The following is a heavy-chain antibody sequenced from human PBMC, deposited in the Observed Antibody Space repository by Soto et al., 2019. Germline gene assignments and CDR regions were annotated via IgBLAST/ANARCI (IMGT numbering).Heavy chain of an antibody. D-gene: IGHD4-4*01. Sequence: ASVKVSCKTSGYTFTDYYTHWVRQGPGQGLEWMGWMNPKSGGAYFAQKFQCRVTLTRDTSIGTAYIEVNSLTSDDTAVYFCTRENIDYSAGLNAAFDILGQETTLTVSS. J-gene: IGHJ3*02. CDR3: TRENIDYSAGLNAAFDI. V-gene: IGHV1-2*02. CDR1: GYTFTDYY. CDR2: MNPKSGGA.